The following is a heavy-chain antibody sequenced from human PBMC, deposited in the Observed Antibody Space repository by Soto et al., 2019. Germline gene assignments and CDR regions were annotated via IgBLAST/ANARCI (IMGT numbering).Heavy chain of an antibody. J-gene: IGHJ4*02. Sequence: GGSLRLSCAASGFTFSSYAMSWVRQAPGKGLEWVSAISGSGVSTYCADSVKGRFTISRDNSKNTPYLQMNSLRAEDTAVYYCAKASGWFREFDYWGQGTLVTVSS. CDR3: AKASGWFREFDY. V-gene: IGHV3-23*01. CDR2: ISGSGVST. D-gene: IGHD3-10*01. CDR1: GFTFSSYA.